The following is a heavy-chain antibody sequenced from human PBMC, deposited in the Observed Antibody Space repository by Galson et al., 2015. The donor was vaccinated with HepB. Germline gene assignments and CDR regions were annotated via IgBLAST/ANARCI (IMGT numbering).Heavy chain of an antibody. Sequence: LSLTRTVSGGSISSGDYYWSWIRQPPGKGLEWIGYIYYSGSTYYNPSLKSRVTISVDTSKNQFSLKLSSVTAADTAVYYCARDLPTYYYDSSGYEGAFDIWGQGTMVTVSS. J-gene: IGHJ3*02. D-gene: IGHD3-22*01. CDR2: IYYSGST. CDR1: GGSISSGDYY. V-gene: IGHV4-30-4*01. CDR3: ARDLPTYYYDSSGYEGAFDI.